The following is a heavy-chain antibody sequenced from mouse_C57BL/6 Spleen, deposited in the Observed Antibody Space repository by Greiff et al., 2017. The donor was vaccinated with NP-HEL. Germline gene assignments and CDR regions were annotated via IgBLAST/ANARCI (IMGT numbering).Heavy chain of an antibody. CDR1: GYAFSSSW. CDR2: IYPGDGDT. V-gene: IGHV1-82*01. D-gene: IGHD2-2*01. CDR3: AREGYGYLYAMDY. J-gene: IGHJ4*01. Sequence: QVQLKQSGPELVKPGASVKISCKASGYAFSSSWMNWVKLRPGKGLEWIGRIYPGDGDTNYNGKFKGKATLTADKSSSTAYMQLSSLTSEDSAVYFCAREGYGYLYAMDYWGQGTSVTVSS.